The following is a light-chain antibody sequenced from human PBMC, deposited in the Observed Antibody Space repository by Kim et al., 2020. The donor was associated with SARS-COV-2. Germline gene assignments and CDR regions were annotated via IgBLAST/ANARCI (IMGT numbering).Light chain of an antibody. J-gene: IGKJ2*01. Sequence: SAPVGNRSTIPCRASQSIISGLACYQQNPGKAPKLLIYDASSLKSGVPSRFGGSESGTKFTLPISGLQPIDLATYYCQQYNINPYTFGQGTKLEI. CDR2: DAS. CDR3: QQYNINPYT. CDR1: QSIISG. V-gene: IGKV1-5*01.